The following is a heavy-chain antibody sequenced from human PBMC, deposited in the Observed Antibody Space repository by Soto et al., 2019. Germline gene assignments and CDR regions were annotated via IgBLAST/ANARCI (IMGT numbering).Heavy chain of an antibody. V-gene: IGHV4-31*03. D-gene: IGHD6-6*01. CDR2: IYYSGST. J-gene: IGHJ6*02. CDR1: GGSISSGGYF. Sequence: SETLSLTCTVPGGSISSGGYFWSWIRQHPGKGLEWIGFIYYSGSTYYNPSLKSRVTISVDTSKNQFSLKLSSVTAADTAVYYCAREGAAPYYYYGMDVWGQGTTVTVS. CDR3: AREGAAPYYYYGMDV.